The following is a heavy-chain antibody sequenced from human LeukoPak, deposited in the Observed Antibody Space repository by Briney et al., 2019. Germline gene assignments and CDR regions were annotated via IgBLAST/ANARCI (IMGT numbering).Heavy chain of an antibody. CDR1: GFTFSSYG. Sequence: GGSLRLSCAASGFTFSSYGMHWVRQAPGKGLEWVAFIRYDGSNKYYADSVKGRFTIPRDNSKNTVYLQMNSLRVEDTAVYYCARPNYYDASGYYYFDYWGQGTLVTVSS. J-gene: IGHJ4*02. D-gene: IGHD3-22*01. CDR3: ARPNYYDASGYYYFDY. V-gene: IGHV3-30*02. CDR2: IRYDGSNK.